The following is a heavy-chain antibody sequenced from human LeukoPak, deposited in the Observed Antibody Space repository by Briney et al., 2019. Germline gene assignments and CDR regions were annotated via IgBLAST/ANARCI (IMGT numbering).Heavy chain of an antibody. Sequence: GGSLRLSCAASGFTFSNYWMIWVRQAPGKGLEWVGNIKQDGSVNRYADSVRGRFTISRDNAQTSLYLQMNSLRAEDTAVYYCARASNPWLQLTWGQGTLVTVLS. CDR2: IKQDGSVN. V-gene: IGHV3-7*05. J-gene: IGHJ5*02. CDR1: GFTFSNYW. CDR3: ARASNPWLQLT. D-gene: IGHD5-24*01.